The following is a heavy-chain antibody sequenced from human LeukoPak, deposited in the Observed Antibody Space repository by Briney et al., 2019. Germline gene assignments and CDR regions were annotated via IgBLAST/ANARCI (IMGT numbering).Heavy chain of an antibody. J-gene: IGHJ4*02. Sequence: ASVKVSCKASGYTFTGYYMHWVRQAPGQGLEWMGWINPNSGGTNYAQKFQGRDTMTRDTSISTAYMELSRLRSDDTAVYYCARDRRGSYSFDYWGQGTLVTVSS. D-gene: IGHD1-26*01. V-gene: IGHV1-2*02. CDR3: ARDRRGSYSFDY. CDR2: INPNSGGT. CDR1: GYTFTGYY.